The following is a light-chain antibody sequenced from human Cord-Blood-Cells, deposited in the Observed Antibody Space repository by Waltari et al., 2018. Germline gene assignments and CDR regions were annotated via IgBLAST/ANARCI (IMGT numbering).Light chain of an antibody. CDR2: GAS. CDR1: QRVSSSY. CDR3: QQYGSSPWT. J-gene: IGKJ1*01. Sequence: EIVLTQSPGTLSLSPGERATLSCRASQRVSSSYLAWYQQKPGQAPRLLIDGASSRATGIPDRFSGSGSGTDFTLTISRLEPEDFAGYYCQQYGSSPWTVGQGTKVEIK. V-gene: IGKV3-20*01.